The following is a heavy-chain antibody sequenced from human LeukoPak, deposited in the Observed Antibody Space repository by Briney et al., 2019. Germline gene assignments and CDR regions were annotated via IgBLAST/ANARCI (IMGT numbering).Heavy chain of an antibody. CDR1: GYSISSGYY. V-gene: IGHV4-38-2*01. CDR3: ARGFGELLYNWFDP. J-gene: IGHJ5*02. CDR2: IYHSGST. D-gene: IGHD3-10*01. Sequence: SETLSLTCAVSGYSISSGYYWGWIRQPPGKGLEWIGIIYHSGSTYYNPSLKSRVTISVDTSKNQFSLKLSSVTAADTAVYYCARGFGELLYNWFDPWGQGTLVTVSS.